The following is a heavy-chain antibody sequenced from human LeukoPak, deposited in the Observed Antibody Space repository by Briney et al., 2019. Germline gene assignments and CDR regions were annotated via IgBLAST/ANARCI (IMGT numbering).Heavy chain of an antibody. CDR2: IWYDGSNK. CDR1: GFTFSSYG. CDR3: AKGNPGYSYGPPPPFDY. Sequence: TGGSLRLSCAASGFTFSSYGMHWVRQAPGKGLEWVAVIWYDGSNKYYADSVKGRFTISRDNSKNTLYLQMNSLRAEDTAVYYCAKGNPGYSYGPPPPFDYWGREPWSPSPQ. J-gene: IGHJ4*02. V-gene: IGHV3-33*06. D-gene: IGHD5-18*01.